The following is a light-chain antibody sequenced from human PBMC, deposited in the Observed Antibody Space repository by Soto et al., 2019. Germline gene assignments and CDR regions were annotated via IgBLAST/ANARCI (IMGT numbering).Light chain of an antibody. CDR3: QQHGSSPPSWT. Sequence: EIVLTQSPGTLSLAPGGRATLFCRVSQIVTSSYLAWYQQKPGQAPRLLIYGASSRATGIPDRFSGSGSGTDFTLTISRLEPEDFAVYYCQQHGSSPPSWTFGQGTKVEIK. CDR2: GAS. CDR1: QIVTSSY. V-gene: IGKV3-20*01. J-gene: IGKJ1*01.